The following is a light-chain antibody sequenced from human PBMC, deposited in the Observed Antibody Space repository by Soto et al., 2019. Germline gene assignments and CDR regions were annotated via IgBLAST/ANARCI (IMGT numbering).Light chain of an antibody. J-gene: IGKJ1*01. CDR3: QQYNNWPSWT. Sequence: EIVMTQSPATLSVSPGERATLPCRASQRVSSNLAWYQQIPGQAPRLLIYGASTRATGIPARFSGSGSGTEFTLTITSLQSEDFGVYYCQQYNNWPSWTFGQGTRVEIK. CDR2: GAS. V-gene: IGKV3-15*01. CDR1: QRVSSN.